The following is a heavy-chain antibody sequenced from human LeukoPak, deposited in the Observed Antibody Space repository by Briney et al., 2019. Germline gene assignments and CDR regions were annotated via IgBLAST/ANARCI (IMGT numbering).Heavy chain of an antibody. CDR2: ISSSSSYI. CDR1: GFTFSSYS. Sequence: GGSLRLSCAASGFTFSSYSMNWVRQAPGKGLEWVSSISSSSSYIYYADSVKGRFTISRDNAKNSLYLQMNSLRAEDTAVYYCARDRSGGYYDYVWGSYRLHYFDYWGQGTLVTVSS. J-gene: IGHJ4*02. D-gene: IGHD3-16*02. V-gene: IGHV3-21*01. CDR3: ARDRSGGYYDYVWGSYRLHYFDY.